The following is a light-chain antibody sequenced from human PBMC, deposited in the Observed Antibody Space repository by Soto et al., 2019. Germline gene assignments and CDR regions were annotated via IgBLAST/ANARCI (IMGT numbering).Light chain of an antibody. V-gene: IGKV1-12*01. Sequence: DIQMTQSPSSVSASVGDRVTITCRASQSISSSLAWYQQKPGTVPKLLIYAASSLQSGVPSRFSGSGAGTEFTRSITSLQPEDFGTYYCQQGDSFPITFGQGTRLEI. J-gene: IGKJ5*01. CDR3: QQGDSFPIT. CDR1: QSISSS. CDR2: AAS.